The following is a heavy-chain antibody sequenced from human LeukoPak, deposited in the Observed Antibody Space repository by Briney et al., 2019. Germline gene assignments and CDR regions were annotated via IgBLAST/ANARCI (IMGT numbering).Heavy chain of an antibody. CDR3: ARGGEDGYNFENY. Sequence: GGSLRLSCAASGFTFSSYSMNWVRQAPGKGLEWVSSISSSSSYIYYADSVKGRFTISRDNAKNSLYLQMNSLRAEDTAVYYCARGGEDGYNFENYWGQGTLVTVSS. V-gene: IGHV3-21*01. CDR2: ISSSSSYI. CDR1: GFTFSSYS. D-gene: IGHD5-24*01. J-gene: IGHJ4*02.